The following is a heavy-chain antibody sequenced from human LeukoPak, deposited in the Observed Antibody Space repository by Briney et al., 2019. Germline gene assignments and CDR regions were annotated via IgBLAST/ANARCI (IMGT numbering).Heavy chain of an antibody. Sequence: GGSLRLSCAASGFAFDDYAMHWVRQAPGKGLEWVSLISGDGGGTYYADSVKGRFTISRYNSKNSLYLQMSSLRADDTAFYYCAKSVSPGGGYDYFDYWGQGTLVTVSS. CDR2: ISGDGGGT. D-gene: IGHD5-12*01. V-gene: IGHV3-43*02. CDR3: AKSVSPGGGYDYFDY. J-gene: IGHJ4*02. CDR1: GFAFDDYA.